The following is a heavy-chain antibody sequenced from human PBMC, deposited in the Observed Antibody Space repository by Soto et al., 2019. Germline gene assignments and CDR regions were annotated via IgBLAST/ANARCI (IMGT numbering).Heavy chain of an antibody. CDR3: ARSSHYDILTGPYYYGMDV. D-gene: IGHD3-9*01. CDR2: ISAYNGNT. V-gene: IGHV1-18*01. CDR1: GYTFPSDG. Sequence: ASVKVYCKASGYTFPSDGISGVRQAPGQGLEWMGWISAYNGNTNYAQKLQGRVTMTTDTSTSTAYMELRSLRSDDTAVYYCARSSHYDILTGPYYYGMDVWGQGTTVTVSS. J-gene: IGHJ6*02.